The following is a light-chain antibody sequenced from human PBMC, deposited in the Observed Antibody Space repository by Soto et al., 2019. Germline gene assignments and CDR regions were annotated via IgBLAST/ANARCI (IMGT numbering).Light chain of an antibody. V-gene: IGLV2-14*03. CDR3: ASYTTSSTYV. CDR2: DVS. CDR1: SSDVGGFNY. J-gene: IGLJ1*01. Sequence: QSALTQPASVSGSPGQSIAISCTGTSSDVGGFNYVFWYQQHPGKAPKFMIYDVSSRPSGVSDRFSGSKSGNTASLTISGLQAEDEADYYCASYTTSSTYVFGTGTKVTVL.